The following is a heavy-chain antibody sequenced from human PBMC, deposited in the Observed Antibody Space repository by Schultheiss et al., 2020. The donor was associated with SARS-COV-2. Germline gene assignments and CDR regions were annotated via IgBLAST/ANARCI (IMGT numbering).Heavy chain of an antibody. D-gene: IGHD6-13*01. CDR2: IGTAGDT. CDR3: ARCPLPYSSRDWFDP. CDR1: GFTFSSYG. V-gene: IGHV3-13*01. Sequence: GGSLRLSCAASGFTFSSYGMHWVRQAPGKGLEWVSAIGTAGDTYYPGSVKGRFTISRENAKNSLYLQMNSLRDEDTAVYYCARCPLPYSSRDWFDPWGQGTLVTVSS. J-gene: IGHJ5*02.